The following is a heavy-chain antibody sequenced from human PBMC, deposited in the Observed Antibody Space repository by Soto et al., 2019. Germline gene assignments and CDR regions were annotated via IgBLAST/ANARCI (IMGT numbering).Heavy chain of an antibody. CDR3: AKSLDIHYKNWFDP. Sequence: GGSLRLSCVAAGFTFSSAAMNWVRQAPGKGLGWVSIISDTGTRTHYADSVKGRFTISRDNSKNTLYLDMNSLRAEDTAVYYCAKSLDIHYKNWFDPWGQGTLVTVSS. CDR2: ISDTGTRT. D-gene: IGHD4-4*01. V-gene: IGHV3-23*01. CDR1: GFTFSSAA. J-gene: IGHJ5*02.